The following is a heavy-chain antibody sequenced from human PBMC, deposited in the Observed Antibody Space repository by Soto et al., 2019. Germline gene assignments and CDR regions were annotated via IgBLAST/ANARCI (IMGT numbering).Heavy chain of an antibody. CDR1: GDSVSSNSAA. CDR2: TYYRSKWYN. D-gene: IGHD6-13*01. V-gene: IGHV6-1*01. CDR3: AREEQQLGLYYFDY. Sequence: SQTLSLTCAISGDSVSSNSAAWNWIRQSPSRGLEWLGRTYYRSKWYNDYAVSVKSRITINPDTSKNQFSLQLNSVTPEDTALYYGAREEQQLGLYYFDYWGQGTLVTVSS. J-gene: IGHJ4*02.